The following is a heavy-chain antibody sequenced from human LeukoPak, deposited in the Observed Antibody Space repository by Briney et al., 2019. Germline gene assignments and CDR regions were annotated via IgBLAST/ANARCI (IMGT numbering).Heavy chain of an antibody. V-gene: IGHV3-11*04. J-gene: IGHJ5*02. CDR3: ARDGDIVVVPAAIGTNWFDP. CDR1: GFTFSDYY. Sequence: TGGSLRLSCAASGFTFSDYYMSWIRQAPGKGLEWVSYISSSGSTIYYADSVKGRFTISRDNAKNSLYLQMNSLRAEDTAVYYCARDGDIVVVPAAIGTNWFDPWGQGTLVTVSS. D-gene: IGHD2-2*01. CDR2: ISSSGSTI.